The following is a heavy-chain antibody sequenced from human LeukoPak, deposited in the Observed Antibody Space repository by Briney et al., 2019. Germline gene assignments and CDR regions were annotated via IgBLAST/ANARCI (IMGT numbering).Heavy chain of an antibody. CDR2: INHSGST. CDR3: ARPLGQGNEYGMDV. J-gene: IGHJ6*02. Sequence: SETLSLICAVYGGSFSGYYWSWIRQTPGKGLEWIGEINHSGSTNYNPSLKSRVTISVDTSKNQFSLKLTSVTAADTAVYYCARPLGQGNEYGMDVWGQGTTVTVSS. V-gene: IGHV4-34*01. D-gene: IGHD4-23*01. CDR1: GGSFSGYY.